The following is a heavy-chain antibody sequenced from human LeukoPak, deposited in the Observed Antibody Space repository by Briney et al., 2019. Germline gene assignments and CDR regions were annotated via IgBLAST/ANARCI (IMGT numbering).Heavy chain of an antibody. CDR1: GYSFTSYW. D-gene: IGHD3-10*01. V-gene: IGHV5-10-1*01. CDR3: ARHTYYYGSGFYYGMDV. Sequence: GESLKISCKGSGYSFTSYWISWVRQMPGKGLEWMVRIDPSDSYTNYSPSFQGHVTISADKSISTAYLQWSSLKASDTAMYYCARHTYYYGSGFYYGMDVWGQRTTVTVSS. CDR2: IDPSDSYT. J-gene: IGHJ6*02.